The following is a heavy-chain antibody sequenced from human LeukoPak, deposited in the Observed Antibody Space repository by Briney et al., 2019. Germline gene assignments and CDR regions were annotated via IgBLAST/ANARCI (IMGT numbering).Heavy chain of an antibody. CDR1: GGSLRSGSYY. CDR3: ARARPGRFLNDY. CDR2: IYTSGCT. J-gene: IGHJ4*02. V-gene: IGHV4-61*02. Sequence: SQTLSLTCIVSGGSLRSGSYYWRWIRQPGGEGLEWIGRIYTSGCTNYNPSLNTRVTISVDTSKNQYSLKLSSVTAADTAGYYCARARPGRFLNDYWGQGTLVTVSS. D-gene: IGHD1-1*01.